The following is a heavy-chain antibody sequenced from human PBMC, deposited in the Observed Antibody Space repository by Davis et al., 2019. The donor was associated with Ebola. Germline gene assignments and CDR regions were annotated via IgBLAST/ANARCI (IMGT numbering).Heavy chain of an antibody. CDR3: ATGLWYPDYYYYGMDV. Sequence: ASVKVSCKVSGYTLTELSMHWVRQAPGKGLEWMGGFDPEDGETIYAQKFQGRVTMTEDTSTDTAYMELSSLRSEDTAVYYCATGLWYPDYYYYGMDVWGQGTTVTVSS. V-gene: IGHV1-24*01. CDR1: GYTLTELS. CDR2: FDPEDGET. D-gene: IGHD6-13*01. J-gene: IGHJ6*02.